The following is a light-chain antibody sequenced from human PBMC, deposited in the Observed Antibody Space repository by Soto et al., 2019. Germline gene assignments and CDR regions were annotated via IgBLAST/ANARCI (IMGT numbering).Light chain of an antibody. J-gene: IGKJ1*01. CDR2: AAS. Sequence: DIQMTQSPSPLSASVGDIVTITFRAILPISNYLAWYQQKPGKAPKVLIYAASSLQSGVPSRFSGSGSGTDFTLTISSLQPEDIATYYGQQSYSTPWTFGQGTRVEIK. V-gene: IGKV1-39*01. CDR3: QQSYSTPWT. CDR1: LPISNY.